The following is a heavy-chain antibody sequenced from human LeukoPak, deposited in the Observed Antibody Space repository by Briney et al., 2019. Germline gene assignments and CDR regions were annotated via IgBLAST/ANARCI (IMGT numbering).Heavy chain of an antibody. CDR2: ISSSGSAI. CDR3: AKGGYFYDSSDAY. Sequence: GGSLRLSCAASGFTFSSYEMNWVRQAPGKGLEWLSYISSSGSAIYHADSVKGRFTISRDNAKNSLYLQMNSLRAEDTAVYYCAKGGYFYDSSDAYWGQGTLVTVSS. D-gene: IGHD3-22*01. CDR1: GFTFSSYE. J-gene: IGHJ4*02. V-gene: IGHV3-48*03.